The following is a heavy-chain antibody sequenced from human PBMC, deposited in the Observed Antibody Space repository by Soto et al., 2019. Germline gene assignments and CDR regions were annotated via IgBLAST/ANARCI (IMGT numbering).Heavy chain of an antibody. CDR1: GYTFTSYA. D-gene: IGHD4-17*01. Sequence: ASVKVSCKASGYTFTSYAMHWVRQAPGQRLEWMGWINAGNGNTKYSQKFQGRVTITRDTSASTAYMELSSLRSEDTAVYYCARQPDGDYSYYYYGMDVWGQGTTVTVSS. J-gene: IGHJ6*02. V-gene: IGHV1-3*01. CDR2: INAGNGNT. CDR3: ARQPDGDYSYYYYGMDV.